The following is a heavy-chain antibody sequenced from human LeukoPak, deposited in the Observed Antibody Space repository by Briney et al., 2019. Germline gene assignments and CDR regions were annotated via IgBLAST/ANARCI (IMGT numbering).Heavy chain of an antibody. Sequence: PGGSLRLSCAASGFTFSSYWMSWVRQAPGKGLEWVANIKQDGSEKYYVDSVKGRFTISRDNAKNSLYLQMNSLRAEDTAVYYCARLKNDFWSGYAFDYWGQGTLVIVSS. J-gene: IGHJ4*02. CDR3: ARLKNDFWSGYAFDY. V-gene: IGHV3-7*01. CDR1: GFTFSSYW. D-gene: IGHD3-3*01. CDR2: IKQDGSEK.